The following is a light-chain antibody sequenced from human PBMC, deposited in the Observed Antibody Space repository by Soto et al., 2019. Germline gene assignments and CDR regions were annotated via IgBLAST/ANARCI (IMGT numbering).Light chain of an antibody. Sequence: IVMTQSPLSLPVTPGEPASISCRSSQSLLYSNGYNYLDWYLQKPGQVPQLLIYLGSNRASGVPDRFSGSGSGTDFTLRISRVEAEDVGVYYCMQALQTPLTFGGGTKVEIK. J-gene: IGKJ4*01. CDR1: QSLLYSNGYNY. CDR2: LGS. CDR3: MQALQTPLT. V-gene: IGKV2-28*01.